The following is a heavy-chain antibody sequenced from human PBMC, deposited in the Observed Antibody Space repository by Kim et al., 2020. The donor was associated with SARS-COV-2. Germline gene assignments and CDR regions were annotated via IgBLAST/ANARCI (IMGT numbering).Heavy chain of an antibody. V-gene: IGHV4-39*01. CDR1: GGSISSSSYY. CDR2: IYYSGST. D-gene: IGHD1-26*01. J-gene: IGHJ4*02. Sequence: SETLSLTCTVSGGSISSSSYYWGWIRQPPGKGLEWIGSIYYSGSTYYNPSLKSRVTISVDTSKNQFSLKLSSVTAADTAVYYCARRNSGSYFLYWGQGTLVTVSS. CDR3: ARRNSGSYFLY.